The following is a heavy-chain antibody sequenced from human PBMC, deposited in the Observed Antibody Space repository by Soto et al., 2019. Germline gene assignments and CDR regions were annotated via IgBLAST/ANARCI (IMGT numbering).Heavy chain of an antibody. CDR3: ARHPFSGYYDSSGYS. Sequence: GESLKISCKGSGYSFTSYWISWVRQMPGKGLEWMGRIDPSDSYTNYSPSFQGHVTISADKSISTAYLQWSSLKASDTAMYYCARHPFSGYYDSSGYSWGQGTLVTGSS. J-gene: IGHJ5*02. CDR1: GYSFTSYW. V-gene: IGHV5-10-1*01. D-gene: IGHD3-22*01. CDR2: IDPSDSYT.